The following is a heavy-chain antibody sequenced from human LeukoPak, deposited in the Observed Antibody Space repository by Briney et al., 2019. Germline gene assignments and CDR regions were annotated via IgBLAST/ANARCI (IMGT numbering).Heavy chain of an antibody. CDR1: GFTLSNYA. V-gene: IGHV3-30*04. Sequence: GGSLRLSCAASGFTLSNYAMHWVRQAPGKGLVWVTNISFDGRNTHYVDSVKGRFTISRDNSKNTLYLQMSSLRPEDTAVYYCTRGPATDYYDTSGYCDYWGQGTLVTVSS. J-gene: IGHJ4*02. CDR3: TRGPATDYYDTSGYCDY. CDR2: ISFDGRNT. D-gene: IGHD3-22*01.